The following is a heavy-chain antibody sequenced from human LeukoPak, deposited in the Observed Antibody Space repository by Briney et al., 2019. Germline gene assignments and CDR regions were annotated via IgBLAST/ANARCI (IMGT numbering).Heavy chain of an antibody. J-gene: IGHJ6*03. CDR1: GGPFSGYY. CDR2: INHSGST. V-gene: IGHV4-34*01. D-gene: IGHD5-12*01. CDR3: ARVLVATISYYYYYMDV. Sequence: SETLSLTCAVYGGPFSGYYWSWIRQPPGKGLEWIGEINHSGSTNYNPSLKSRVTISVDTSKNQFSLKLSSVTAADTAVYYCARVLVATISYYYYYMDVWGKGTTVTVSS.